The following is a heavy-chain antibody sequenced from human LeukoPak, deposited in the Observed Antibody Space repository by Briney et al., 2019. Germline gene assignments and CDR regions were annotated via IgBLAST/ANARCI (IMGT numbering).Heavy chain of an antibody. CDR2: ISGSGGST. Sequence: GGSLRLSCAASGFTFSSYAMSWVRQAPGKGLEWVSAISGSGGSTYYADSVKGRFTISRDNSKNTLYLQVNSLRAEDTAVHYCARSPSPYCSGGSCYSTRFLFDYWGQGTLVTVSS. V-gene: IGHV3-23*01. CDR3: ARSPSPYCSGGSCYSTRFLFDY. CDR1: GFTFSSYA. D-gene: IGHD2-15*01. J-gene: IGHJ4*02.